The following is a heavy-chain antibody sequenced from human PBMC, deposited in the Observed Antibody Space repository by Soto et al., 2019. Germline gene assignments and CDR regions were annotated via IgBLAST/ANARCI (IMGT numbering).Heavy chain of an antibody. CDR2: INHSGST. V-gene: IGHV4-34*10. CDR1: GGSFSGYY. D-gene: IGHD6-13*01. Sequence: SETLSLTCAVYGGSFSGYYWSWIRQPPGKGLEWIGEINHSGSTNYNPSLKSRVTMTRDTSTSTVYMELSALISDDTAVYYCARSLLDEYSSSWRSAYYGMDVWGQGTTVTVSS. CDR3: ARSLLDEYSSSWRSAYYGMDV. J-gene: IGHJ6*02.